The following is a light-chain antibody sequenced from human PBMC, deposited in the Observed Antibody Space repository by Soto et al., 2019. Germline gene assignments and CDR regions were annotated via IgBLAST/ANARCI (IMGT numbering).Light chain of an antibody. CDR3: AAWDDSLRAVV. CDR2: RNH. Sequence: QPVLTQSPSESATPGQRVTISCSGSGSNIGTHAVNWYQQVPGTAPTLLIFRNHQRPSGVPDRFSGSKSGTSASLAISGPQSEDEADYYCAAWDDSLRAVVFGGGTQLTVL. CDR1: GSNIGTHA. J-gene: IGLJ2*01. V-gene: IGLV1-44*01.